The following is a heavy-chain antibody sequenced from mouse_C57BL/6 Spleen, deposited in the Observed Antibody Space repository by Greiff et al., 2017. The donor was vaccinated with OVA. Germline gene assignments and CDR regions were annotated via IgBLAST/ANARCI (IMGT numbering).Heavy chain of an antibody. CDR1: GYTFTSYT. J-gene: IGHJ3*01. CDR3: ARSAQALAY. Sequence: VQLQQSGAELARPGASVKMSCKASGYTFTSYTLHWVKQRPGQGLEWIGYINPSSGYTKYNQKFKDKATLTADKSSSTAYMQLSSLTSEDSAVYYCARSAQALAYWGQGTLVTVSA. V-gene: IGHV1-4*01. D-gene: IGHD3-2*02. CDR2: INPSSGYT.